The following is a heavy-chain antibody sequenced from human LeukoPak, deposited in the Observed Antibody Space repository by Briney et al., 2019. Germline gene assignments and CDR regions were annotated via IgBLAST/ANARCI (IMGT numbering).Heavy chain of an antibody. J-gene: IGHJ5*02. CDR3: TRISREAPGLPDL. CDR2: IYSGGST. CDR1: GFTVSSNY. V-gene: IGHV3-53*01. D-gene: IGHD5-24*01. Sequence: GGSLRLSCAASGFTVSSNYMSWVRQAPGKGLEWVSVIYSGGSTYYADSVKGRFTISRDNAKNTLYLQIGSLRADDTAVYYCTRISREAPGLPDLWGQGTLVTVSS.